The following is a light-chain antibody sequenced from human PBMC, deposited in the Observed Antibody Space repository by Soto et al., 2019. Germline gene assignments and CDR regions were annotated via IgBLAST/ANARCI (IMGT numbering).Light chain of an antibody. CDR2: AAS. CDR3: QQYNNWS. Sequence: EIVMTQSPATLSVSPGERATLSCRASQSISDNLAWYQQRPGQSPRLLIYAASSRATGIPARFSGSGSGTEFSLTISSLQSEDFAVYYCQQYNNWSFGQGTRLEIK. CDR1: QSISDN. V-gene: IGKV3-15*01. J-gene: IGKJ5*01.